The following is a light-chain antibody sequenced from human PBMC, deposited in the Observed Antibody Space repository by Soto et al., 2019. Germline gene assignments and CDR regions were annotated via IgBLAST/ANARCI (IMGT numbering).Light chain of an antibody. J-gene: IGLJ1*01. CDR2: DVS. V-gene: IGLV2-14*01. Sequence: QSALTQPASVSGSPGQSITISCTGNSSDVDNYKYVSWFQQHPGKAPKLMIYDVSSRPSGVSNRFSGSKSGNTASLTISGLQPEDEADYYCASYRSSSTPNVFGTGTKVTVL. CDR3: ASYRSSSTPNV. CDR1: SSDVDNYKY.